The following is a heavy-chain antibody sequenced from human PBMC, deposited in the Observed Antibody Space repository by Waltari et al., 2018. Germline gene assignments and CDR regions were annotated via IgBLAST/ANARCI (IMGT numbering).Heavy chain of an antibody. J-gene: IGHJ3*02. CDR2: ISYDGSNK. CDR3: AREIAVAGEGAFDI. D-gene: IGHD6-19*01. Sequence: QVQLVESGGGVVQPGRSLRLSCAASGFTFSSYAMHWVRQAPGKGLGWVAGISYDGSNKYDERSVKGGVTISRDNSKNTLYLQMNSLRAEDTAVYYCAREIAVAGEGAFDIWGQGTMVTVSS. V-gene: IGHV3-30-3*01. CDR1: GFTFSSYA.